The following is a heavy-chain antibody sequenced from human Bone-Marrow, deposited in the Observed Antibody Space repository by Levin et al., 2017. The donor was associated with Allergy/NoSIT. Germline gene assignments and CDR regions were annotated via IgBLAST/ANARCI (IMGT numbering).Heavy chain of an antibody. J-gene: IGHJ4*02. CDR2: FDNEDSEI. D-gene: IGHD3-10*01. CDR3: TMEFLLRGGYYYFDF. Sequence: ASVKVSCKVSGYSLSKLGMHWVRQVPGKGFEWMGGFDNEDSEIVYAQKFQGRLTLTEDASTDTAYMELSNLRYDDTAIYYCTMEFLLRGGYYYFDFWGPGSLVTVSS. V-gene: IGHV1-24*01. CDR1: GYSLSKLG.